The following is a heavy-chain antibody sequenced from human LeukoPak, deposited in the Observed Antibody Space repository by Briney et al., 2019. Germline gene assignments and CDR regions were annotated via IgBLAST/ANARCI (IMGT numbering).Heavy chain of an antibody. CDR2: ISAYNGNT. J-gene: IGHJ4*02. CDR3: ARYYDILTGPYYFDY. D-gene: IGHD3-9*01. CDR1: SYTFTSYG. V-gene: IGHV1-18*01. Sequence: GASVKVSCKASSYTFTSYGISWVRQAPGQGLEWMGWISAYNGNTNYAQKLQGRVTMTTDTSTSTAYMELRSLRSDDTAVYYCARYYDILTGPYYFDYWGQGTLVTVSS.